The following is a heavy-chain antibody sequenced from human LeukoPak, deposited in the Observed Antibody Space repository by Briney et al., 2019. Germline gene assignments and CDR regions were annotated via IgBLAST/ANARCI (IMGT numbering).Heavy chain of an antibody. CDR2: ISAYNGNT. J-gene: IGHJ4*02. Sequence: ASVKVSCKASGHTFTSYGISWVRQAPGQGLEWMGWISAYNGNTNYAQKLQGRVTMTTDTSTSTAYMELRSLRSDDTAVYYCARGHCSSTSCYRGVDYWGQGTLVTVSS. CDR3: ARGHCSSTSCYRGVDY. D-gene: IGHD2-2*01. V-gene: IGHV1-18*01. CDR1: GHTFTSYG.